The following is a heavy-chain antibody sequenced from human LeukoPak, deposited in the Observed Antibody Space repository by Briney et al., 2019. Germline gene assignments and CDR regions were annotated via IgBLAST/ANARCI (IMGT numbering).Heavy chain of an antibody. J-gene: IGHJ6*03. CDR2: IYASGST. Sequence: SETLSLTCTVSGGSISSNNYYWRWIRQPAGTGLEWIGRIYASGSTNYNPSLKSRVTMSVDTFKNQFSLKLSSVTAADTAVYYCARDQVWWPLGSLSYYMDVWGKGTTVTVSS. D-gene: IGHD4/OR15-4a*01. V-gene: IGHV4-61*02. CDR3: ARDQVWWPLGSLSYYMDV. CDR1: GGSISSNNYY.